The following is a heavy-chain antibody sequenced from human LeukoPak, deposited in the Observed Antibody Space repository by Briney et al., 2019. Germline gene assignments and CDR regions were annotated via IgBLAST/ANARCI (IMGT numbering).Heavy chain of an antibody. Sequence: GGSLRLSCAASGFTFSSYEMNWVRQAPGKGLEWVSSISSSSSYIYYADSVKGRFTISRDNAKNSLYLQMNSLRAEDTAVYYCARDRPYYYDSSGYYKGTFIPYWGQGTLVTVSS. J-gene: IGHJ4*02. CDR2: ISSSSSYI. D-gene: IGHD3-22*01. CDR3: ARDRPYYYDSSGYYKGTFIPY. CDR1: GFTFSSYE. V-gene: IGHV3-21*01.